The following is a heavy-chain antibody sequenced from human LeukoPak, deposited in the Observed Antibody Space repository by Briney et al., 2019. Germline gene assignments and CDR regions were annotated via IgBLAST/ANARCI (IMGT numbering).Heavy chain of an antibody. CDR3: ARTHGWDYVWGSSSVAEGDAFDI. V-gene: IGHV4-39*01. D-gene: IGHD3-16*01. Sequence: PSETLSLTCTVSGGSISSSSYYWGWIRQPPGKGLEWIGSIYYSGSAYYNPSLKSRVTISVDTSKNQFSLKLSSVTAADTAVYYCARTHGWDYVWGSSSVAEGDAFDIWGQGTMVTVSS. J-gene: IGHJ3*02. CDR2: IYYSGSA. CDR1: GGSISSSSYY.